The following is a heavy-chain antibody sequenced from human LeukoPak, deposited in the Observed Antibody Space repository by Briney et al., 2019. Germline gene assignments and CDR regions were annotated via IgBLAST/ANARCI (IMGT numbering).Heavy chain of an antibody. CDR1: GYTFTGYY. V-gene: IGHV1-2*06. D-gene: IGHD3-22*01. CDR2: VNPNSGGT. CDR3: ARDPYDSSGYYGGDAFDI. Sequence: ASVKVSCKASGYTFTGYYMHWVRQAPGQGLEWMGRVNPNSGGTNYAQKFQGRVTMTRDTSISTAYMELSRLTSDDTAVYYCARDPYDSSGYYGGDAFDIWGQGTMVTVSS. J-gene: IGHJ3*02.